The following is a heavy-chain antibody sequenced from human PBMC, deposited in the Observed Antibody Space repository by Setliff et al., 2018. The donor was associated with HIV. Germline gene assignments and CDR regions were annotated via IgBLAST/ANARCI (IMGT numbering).Heavy chain of an antibody. CDR2: INYRGVT. J-gene: IGHJ4*02. Sequence: PSETLSLTCTVSGGSISTYYWNWIRQSPGTGLEWIGDINYRGVTYYNPSLKSRVTFSLDTSKNQFSLNLSSVTAADTAVYYCARDDRCSGGSCYSYWGQGSLVTVSS. CDR1: GGSISTYY. V-gene: IGHV4-59*12. D-gene: IGHD2-15*01. CDR3: ARDDRCSGGSCYSY.